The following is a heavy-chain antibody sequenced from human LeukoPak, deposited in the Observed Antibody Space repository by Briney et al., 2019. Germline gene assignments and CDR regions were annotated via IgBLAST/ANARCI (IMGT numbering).Heavy chain of an antibody. CDR1: GGSISSGSYY. V-gene: IGHV4-61*02. J-gene: IGHJ3*02. CDR2: IYTSGST. CDR3: AREISSRVVERDAFDI. D-gene: IGHD3-3*01. Sequence: SQTLSLTCTVSGGSISSGSYYWSWIRQPAGKGLEWIGRIYTSGSTNYNPSLKSRVTISVDTSKNQFSLKLSSVTAADTAVYYCAREISSRVVERDAFDIWGQGTMVTVSS.